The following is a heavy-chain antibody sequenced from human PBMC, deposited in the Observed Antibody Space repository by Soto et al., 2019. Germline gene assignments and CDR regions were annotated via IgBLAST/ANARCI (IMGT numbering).Heavy chain of an antibody. CDR1: GFTFSDYW. CDR3: ARDEGDAMVRGYDN. V-gene: IGHV3-74*01. Sequence: EAQLVQSGGGLVQPGGSMRLSCAASGFTFSDYWMHWVRQTPGKGLVWVSSIKFDGSRTYYADSVKGRFSISRDTAKNTLYLQMNSLSAEDTALYYCARDEGDAMVRGYDNWGQGTLVTVSS. J-gene: IGHJ4*02. D-gene: IGHD3-10*01. CDR2: IKFDGSRT.